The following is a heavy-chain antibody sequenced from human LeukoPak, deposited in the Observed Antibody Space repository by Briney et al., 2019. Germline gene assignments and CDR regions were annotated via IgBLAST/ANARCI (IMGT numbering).Heavy chain of an antibody. D-gene: IGHD5-12*01. V-gene: IGHV4-59*08. CDR1: GGSISSDY. CDR2: IYYSGST. J-gene: IGHJ5*02. CDR3: ARRNIDIGFDP. Sequence: PSETLSLTCTVSGGSISSDYWSWIRQPPGKGLEWVGYIYYSGSTKYNPSLKSRVTISLDTSRNQFTLKLNSVTAADTAVYYCARRNIDIGFDPWGQGTLVTVSS.